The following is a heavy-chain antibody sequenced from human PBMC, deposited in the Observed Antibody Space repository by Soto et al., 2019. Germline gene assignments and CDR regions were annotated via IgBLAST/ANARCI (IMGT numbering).Heavy chain of an antibody. CDR3: AQVPPRPRDYFDY. CDR1: GFTFGAYG. CDR2: ISRGGDVT. J-gene: IGHJ4*02. D-gene: IGHD2-2*01. Sequence: QPGGSLRLSCSASGFTFGAYGMTWVRQAPGEGLEWVSSISRGGDVTYYADSVKGRFTVTRDNSKNTVFLQMRSLRAEDTAFYYCAQVPPRPRDYFDYWGLGILVTVSS. V-gene: IGHV3-23*01.